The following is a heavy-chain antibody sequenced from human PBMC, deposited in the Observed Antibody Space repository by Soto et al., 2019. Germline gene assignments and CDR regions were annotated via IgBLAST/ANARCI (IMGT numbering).Heavy chain of an antibody. Sequence: EVHLLESGGGLVQPGGSLRLSCAASGFTFSNFVMRWVRQTPGKGLEWVSTITETGGDTYYTDSVKGRFTISRDNSKNTLYLQMSSLRAEDTALYYCTKASSDRHHMDVWGQGTTVTVSS. CDR3: TKASSDRHHMDV. J-gene: IGHJ6*02. CDR1: GFTFSNFV. CDR2: ITETGGDT. V-gene: IGHV3-23*01.